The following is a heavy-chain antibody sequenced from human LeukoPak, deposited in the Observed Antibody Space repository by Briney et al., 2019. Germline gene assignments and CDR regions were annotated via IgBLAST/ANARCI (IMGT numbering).Heavy chain of an antibody. CDR3: ARSLRGYSGYDYGY. V-gene: IGHV3-30*04. Sequence: GGSLRLSCAASGFTFSSYAMHWVRQAPGKGLEWVAVISYDGSNKYYADSVKGRFTISRDNSKNTLYLQMNSLRAEDTAVYYCARSLRGYSGYDYGYWGQGTLVTVSS. CDR1: GFTFSSYA. D-gene: IGHD5-12*01. J-gene: IGHJ4*02. CDR2: ISYDGSNK.